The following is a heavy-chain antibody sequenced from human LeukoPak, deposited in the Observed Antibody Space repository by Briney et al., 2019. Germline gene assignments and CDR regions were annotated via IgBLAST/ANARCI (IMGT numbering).Heavy chain of an antibody. J-gene: IGHJ4*02. CDR2: INPSGGST. V-gene: IGHV1-46*01. Sequence: GSSVKVSCKASGGTFSSYAISWVRQAPGQGLEWMGIINPSGGSTSYAQKFQGRVTMTRDTSTSTVYMELSSLRSEDTAVYYCARTDYYDSSGYNFDYWGQGTLATVSS. CDR3: ARTDYYDSSGYNFDY. D-gene: IGHD3-22*01. CDR1: GGTFSSYA.